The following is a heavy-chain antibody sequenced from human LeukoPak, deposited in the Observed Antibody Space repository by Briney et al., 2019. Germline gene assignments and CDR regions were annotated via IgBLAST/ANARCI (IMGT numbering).Heavy chain of an antibody. CDR2: INPNSGGT. V-gene: IGHV1-2*04. CDR1: VYTFTGYY. J-gene: IGHJ3*02. D-gene: IGHD2-21*02. CDR3: ARAVTATLGGAFDI. Sequence: ASVKVPFKSSVYTFTGYYMHWVRQAPGQGLEWMGWINPNSGGTNYAQKFQGWVTMTRDTSISTAYMELSRLRSDDTAVYYCARAVTATLGGAFDIWGQGTMVTVSS.